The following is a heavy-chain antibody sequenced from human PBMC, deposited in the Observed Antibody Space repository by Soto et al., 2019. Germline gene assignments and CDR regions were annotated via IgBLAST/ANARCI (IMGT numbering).Heavy chain of an antibody. V-gene: IGHV4-34*01. CDR3: ARGYGRTFDY. CDR2: INHSGST. CDR1: GGSFSGYY. Sequence: QVQLQQWGAGLLKPSETLSLTCAVYGGSFSGYYWNWIRQPPGKGLEWIGEINHSGSTNYNPSLKSRATSSVYTSKNQFSLKLSSVTAADTAVYYCARGYGRTFDYWGQGTLVTVSS. D-gene: IGHD3-10*01. J-gene: IGHJ4*02.